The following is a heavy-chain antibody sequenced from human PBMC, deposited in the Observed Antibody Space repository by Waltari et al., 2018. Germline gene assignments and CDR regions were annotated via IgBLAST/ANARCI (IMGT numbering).Heavy chain of an antibody. V-gene: IGHV4-31*03. CDR3: AISSSGGNYFDY. Sequence: QVHLQESGPGLVKPSQTLSLTCSLSDDSINTGPFYFTWIRQYPGKGLEWIGYVDNTGSPSYNPSLRSRFSISVDTSRRHFSLKLMSVTAADTASYFCAISSSGGNYFDYWGRGTLVTVSS. CDR1: DDSINTGPFY. J-gene: IGHJ4*02. D-gene: IGHD6-6*01. CDR2: VDNTGSP.